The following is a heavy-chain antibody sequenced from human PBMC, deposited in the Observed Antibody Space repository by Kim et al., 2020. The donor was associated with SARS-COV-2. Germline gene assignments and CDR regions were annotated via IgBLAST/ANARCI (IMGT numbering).Heavy chain of an antibody. Sequence: GESLKISCQGSAYRFTDYRICWVRQKAGRGLEWMGIIYPDDPEVTYSPSFEGHVTISVDKTINTAYLQLSGLKASDSAIYYCARGLASEFYFDFWGQGTLVTVSS. J-gene: IGHJ4*02. CDR1: AYRFTDYR. CDR3: ARGLASEFYFDF. V-gene: IGHV5-51*01. CDR2: IYPDDPEV.